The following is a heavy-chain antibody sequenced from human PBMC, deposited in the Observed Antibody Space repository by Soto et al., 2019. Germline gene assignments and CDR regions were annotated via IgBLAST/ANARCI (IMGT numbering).Heavy chain of an antibody. CDR1: GYTFLSYS. V-gene: IGHV1-18*01. CDR3: ARVGPTPAGTFDF. Sequence: ASVKVSCKTSGYTFLSYSMGWVRQAPGQGLEWMSWINPYNGDTKYAQNFQGRVTMTTDRTTRTVYMELRSLRSDDTAVYYCARVGPTPAGTFDFWGQGTLVTVAS. CDR2: INPYNGDT. J-gene: IGHJ4*02. D-gene: IGHD6-13*01.